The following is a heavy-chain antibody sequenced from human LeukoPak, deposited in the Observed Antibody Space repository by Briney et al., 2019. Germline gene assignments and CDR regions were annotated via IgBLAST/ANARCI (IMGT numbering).Heavy chain of an antibody. J-gene: IGHJ4*02. Sequence: PGGSLRLSCVASGFPFSSYWMTWVRQGPGKGLEWVANIKQDGSKKSYVDSVKGRFTISRDNAKNSLYLQMSSLRAEDTAIYYCTRVGYIDEGIDYWGQGTLVTVSS. CDR3: TRVGYIDEGIDY. D-gene: IGHD5-24*01. V-gene: IGHV3-7*04. CDR1: GFPFSSYW. CDR2: IKQDGSKK.